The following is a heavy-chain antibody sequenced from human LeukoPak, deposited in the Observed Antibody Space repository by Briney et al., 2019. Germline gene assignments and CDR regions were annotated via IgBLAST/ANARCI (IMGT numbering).Heavy chain of an antibody. D-gene: IGHD2-15*01. V-gene: IGHV3-33*01. CDR2: IWYDGSNK. Sequence: GGSLRLSCAASGFTFSSYGMHWVRQAPGKGLEGVAVIWYDGSNKYYADSVKGRFTISRDNSKNTLYLQMNSLRAEDTAVYYCARAQPYRSGGSCPRATYYYGMDVWGKGTTVTVSS. CDR1: GFTFSSYG. J-gene: IGHJ6*04. CDR3: ARAQPYRSGGSCPRATYYYGMDV.